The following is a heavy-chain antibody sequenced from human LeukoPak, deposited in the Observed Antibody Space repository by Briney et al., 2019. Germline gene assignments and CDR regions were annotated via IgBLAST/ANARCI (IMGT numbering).Heavy chain of an antibody. D-gene: IGHD1/OR15-1a*01. CDR3: AKINNNDDY. J-gene: IGHJ4*02. CDR2: ISPHGDIE. V-gene: IGHV3-30*18. Sequence: PGRSLRPSCAASGFTFTTFGIHWVRQAPGKGLEWVAAISPHGDIEYYTDSVKGRFTISRDNSKNMIYLQMNSLRGEDSAVYYCAKINNNDDYWGQGNLVTVSS. CDR1: GFTFTTFG.